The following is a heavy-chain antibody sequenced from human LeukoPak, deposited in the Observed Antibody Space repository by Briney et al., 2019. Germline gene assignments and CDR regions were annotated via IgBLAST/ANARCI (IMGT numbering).Heavy chain of an antibody. CDR1: GFTFSSYA. CDR2: ISGSGGST. Sequence: PGGSLRLSCAASGFTFSSYAMSWVRQAPGKGLEWVSAISGSGGSTYYADSVKGRFTISGDNSKNTLYLQMNSLRAEDTAVYYCARDASSGWYLDYWGQGTLVTVSS. D-gene: IGHD6-19*01. CDR3: ARDASSGWYLDY. J-gene: IGHJ4*02. V-gene: IGHV3-23*01.